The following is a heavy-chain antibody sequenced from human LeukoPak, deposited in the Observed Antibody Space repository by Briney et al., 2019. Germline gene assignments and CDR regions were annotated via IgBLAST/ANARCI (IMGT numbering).Heavy chain of an antibody. CDR3: ARQGRYYYDSSGYYG. CDR1: GGSISSSSYY. CDR2: IYYSGST. Sequence: SETLSLTCTVSGGSISSSSYYWGWIRQPPGKGLEWIGSIYYSGSTYYNPSLKSRVTISVDTSKNQFSLKLSSVTAADTAVYYCARQGRYYYDSSGYYGWGQGTLVTVSS. V-gene: IGHV4-39*01. D-gene: IGHD3-22*01. J-gene: IGHJ4*02.